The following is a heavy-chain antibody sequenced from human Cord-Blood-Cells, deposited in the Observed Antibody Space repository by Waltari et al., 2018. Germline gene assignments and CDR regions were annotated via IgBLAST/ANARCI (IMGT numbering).Heavy chain of an antibody. CDR2: FDPEDGET. Sequence: QVQPVPSGAAVTQPGASGKVSCKVSGKTLTELSMHWVRQAPGKGLEWMGGFDPEDGETIYAQKFQGRVTMTEDTSTDTAYMELSSLRSEDTAVYYCATPGDPGAFDIWGQGTMVTVSS. J-gene: IGHJ3*02. CDR3: ATPGDPGAFDI. CDR1: GKTLTELS. V-gene: IGHV1-24*01. D-gene: IGHD3-10*01.